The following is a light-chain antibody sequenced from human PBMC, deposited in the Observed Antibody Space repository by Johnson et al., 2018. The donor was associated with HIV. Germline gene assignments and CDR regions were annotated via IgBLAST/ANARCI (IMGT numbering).Light chain of an antibody. CDR2: ENN. J-gene: IGLJ1*01. CDR1: NSNIGYNS. Sequence: QSVLTQPPSVSAAPGQRVTISCSGNNSNIGYNSVSWYQQVPGTAPKLLIYENNKRPSGIPDRFSASKSGTSATLDITGLQPGDAADYYCGAWDSGLTAHFVFGSGTTITVL. CDR3: GAWDSGLTAHFV. V-gene: IGLV1-51*02.